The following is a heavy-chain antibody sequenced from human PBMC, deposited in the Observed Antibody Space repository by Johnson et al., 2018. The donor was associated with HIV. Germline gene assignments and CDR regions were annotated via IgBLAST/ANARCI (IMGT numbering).Heavy chain of an antibody. J-gene: IGHJ3*02. CDR1: GFTFTNAW. CDR3: ARDRGTVVIWSDAFDM. D-gene: IGHD3-22*01. CDR2: ISSGGST. Sequence: EVQLVESGGGLVQPGGSLRLSCAASGFTFTNAWMHWVRQAPGKGLEWVSVISSGGSTYYADSVKGRFPISRDNSKNTLYLQMNSLRAEDTAVYYCARDRGTVVIWSDAFDMRGRGTMVTVSS. V-gene: IGHV3-66*01.